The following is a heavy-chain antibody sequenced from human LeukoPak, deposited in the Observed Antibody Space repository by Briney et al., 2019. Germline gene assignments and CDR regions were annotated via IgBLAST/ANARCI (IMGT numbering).Heavy chain of an antibody. CDR1: GGSISSGGYY. V-gene: IGHV4-31*03. J-gene: IGHJ5*02. D-gene: IGHD2-21*02. CDR2: IYYSGST. Sequence: PSETLSLTCTVSGGSISSGGYYWSWIRQHPGKGPEWIGYIYYSGSTYYNPSLKSRVTISVDTSKNQFSLKLSSVTAADTAVYYCARDDFSVFDPWGQGTLVTVSS. CDR3: ARDDFSVFDP.